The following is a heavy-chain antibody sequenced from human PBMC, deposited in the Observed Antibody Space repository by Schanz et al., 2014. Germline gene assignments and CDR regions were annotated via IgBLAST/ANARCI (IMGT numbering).Heavy chain of an antibody. J-gene: IGHJ4*02. CDR1: GFTFSDYY. D-gene: IGHD3-22*01. Sequence: PGGSLRLSCAASGFTFSDYYMSWIRQAPGKGLEWVSVIGVDGTTTYYADSVKGRFTISRDNAKNTLFLQMNSLRVEDSAIYYCAKDISDTSGKDDYWGQGTLVTVSS. CDR3: AKDISDTSGKDDY. CDR2: IGVDGTTT. V-gene: IGHV3-11*01.